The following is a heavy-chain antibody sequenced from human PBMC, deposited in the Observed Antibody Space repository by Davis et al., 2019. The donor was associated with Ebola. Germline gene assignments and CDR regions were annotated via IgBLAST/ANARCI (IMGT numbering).Heavy chain of an antibody. Sequence: PGGFLRSSCAASGFTFSSYWMHWVRQAPGKGLVWVSRINSDGSSTSYADSVKGRFTISRDNAKNTLHLQMNSLRDEDTAVYFCARGVHYGMDVWGQGTTVTVSS. CDR2: INSDGSST. CDR1: GFTFSSYW. J-gene: IGHJ6*02. V-gene: IGHV3-74*01. CDR3: ARGVHYGMDV.